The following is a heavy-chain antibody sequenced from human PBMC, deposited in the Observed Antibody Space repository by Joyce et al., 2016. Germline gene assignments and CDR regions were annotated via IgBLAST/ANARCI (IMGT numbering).Heavy chain of an antibody. Sequence: EVQLVESGGNLVQPGGSLRLSCAASGFPFSNYWMTWVRQAPGKGVEWVANIKQDGREKYYGDSVKGPFTISRDNATNSLSLQMNSLRVEDTAVYYCAREWPLSNGLYGYYYYYFYMDVWGKGTTVTVSS. V-gene: IGHV3-7*03. CDR2: IKQDGREK. CDR3: AREWPLSNGLYGYYYYYFYMDV. D-gene: IGHD6-25*01. J-gene: IGHJ6*03. CDR1: GFPFSNYW.